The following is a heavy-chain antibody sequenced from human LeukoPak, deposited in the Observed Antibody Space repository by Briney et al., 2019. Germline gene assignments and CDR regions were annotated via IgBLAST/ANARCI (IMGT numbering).Heavy chain of an antibody. V-gene: IGHV3-30*02. CDR1: GFTFSDYG. Sequence: GSLRLSCATSGFTFSDYGMHWVRQVPGKGLEWVAFVRSDGSVTYYADSQKGRFTISRDNSKNTMYLQMNSLISEDTAVYFCVKDRPTDGDIAFDYWGQGTLIIVSS. CDR2: VRSDGSVT. J-gene: IGHJ4*02. D-gene: IGHD4-17*01. CDR3: VKDRPTDGDIAFDY.